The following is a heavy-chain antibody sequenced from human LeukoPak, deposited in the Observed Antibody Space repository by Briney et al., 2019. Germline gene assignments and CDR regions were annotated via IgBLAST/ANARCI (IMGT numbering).Heavy chain of an antibody. D-gene: IGHD6-19*01. CDR2: IRSKAYGGTT. J-gene: IGHJ4*02. V-gene: IGHV3-49*04. CDR1: GFTFGDYA. Sequence: GGSLRLSCTASGFTFGDYAMSWVRQAPGKGLEWVGFIRSKAYGGTTEYAASVKGRFTNSRDDSKSIAYLQMNSLKTEDTAEYYCTRGRIAVAGPFDYWGQGTLVTVSS. CDR3: TRGRIAVAGPFDY.